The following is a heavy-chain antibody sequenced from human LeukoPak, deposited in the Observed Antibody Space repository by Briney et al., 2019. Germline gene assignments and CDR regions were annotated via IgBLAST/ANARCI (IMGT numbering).Heavy chain of an antibody. CDR1: GFTFSSYG. D-gene: IGHD2/OR15-2a*01. V-gene: IGHV3-33*01. CDR3: ARAFYNSGRTDFDY. J-gene: IGHJ4*02. Sequence: GRSLRLSCAASGFTFSSYGMHWVRQAPGKGLEWVAMIWYDGSNKYYADSVKGRFTISRDNSKNTLFLQMNSLRAEDSAVYYCARAFYNSGRTDFDYWGQGTLVTVSS. CDR2: IWYDGSNK.